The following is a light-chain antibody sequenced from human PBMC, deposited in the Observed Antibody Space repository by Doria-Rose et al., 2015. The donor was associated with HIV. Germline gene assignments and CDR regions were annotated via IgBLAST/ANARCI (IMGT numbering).Light chain of an antibody. CDR3: QQTYSSPQWT. Sequence: FQQEPGNAPKLLIYAASRLQSGVPSRFSGSGSGTDFTLTISGLQPGDFATYYCQQTYSSPQWTFGQGTKVEMK. V-gene: IGKV1-39*01. CDR2: AAS. J-gene: IGKJ1*01.